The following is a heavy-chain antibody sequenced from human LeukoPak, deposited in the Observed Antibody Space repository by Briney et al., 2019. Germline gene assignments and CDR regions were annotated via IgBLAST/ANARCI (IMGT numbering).Heavy chain of an antibody. J-gene: IGHJ6*02. V-gene: IGHV3-30*19. Sequence: GRSLRLSCAASGFTFSSYGMHWVRQAPGKGLEWVAVIWYDGSNKYYADSVKGRFTISRDNSKNTLYLQMNSLRAEDTAVYYCARDIHAPMIVGYYYYYYGMDVWGQGTTVTVSS. CDR1: GFTFSSYG. CDR2: IWYDGSNK. D-gene: IGHD3-22*01. CDR3: ARDIHAPMIVGYYYYYYGMDV.